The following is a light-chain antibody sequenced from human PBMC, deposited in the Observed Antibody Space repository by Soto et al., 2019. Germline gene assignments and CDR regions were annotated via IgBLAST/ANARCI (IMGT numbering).Light chain of an antibody. V-gene: IGKV3-11*01. CDR1: QSVSSY. CDR2: DAS. J-gene: IGKJ1*01. CDR3: QQRSNWPPTWT. Sequence: EIVLTQSPATLSLSPGERATLSCRASQSVSSYLAWYQQKPCQAPRLLIYDASQRATGIPVRFSGSGSGTDFTLTITSLEPEDFGVYYCQQRSNWPPTWTFGQGTKVDIK.